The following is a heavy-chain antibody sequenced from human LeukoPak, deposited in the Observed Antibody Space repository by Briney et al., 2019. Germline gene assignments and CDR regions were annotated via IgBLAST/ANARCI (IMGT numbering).Heavy chain of an antibody. CDR2: ISSLSGTI. J-gene: IGHJ1*01. CDR3: TTDLGAYGDYLRN. D-gene: IGHD4-17*01. CDR1: GFTFSSYS. V-gene: IGHV3-48*01. Sequence: GGSLRLSCAASGFTFSSYSMNWVRQAPGEGLEWVSYISSLSGTIYYADSVKGRFTISRDNAKNSLYLQMDSLRAEDIGVYYCTTDLGAYGDYLRNWGQGSLVTVSS.